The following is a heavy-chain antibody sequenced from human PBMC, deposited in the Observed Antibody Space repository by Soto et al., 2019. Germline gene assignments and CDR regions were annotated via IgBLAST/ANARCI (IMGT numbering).Heavy chain of an antibody. CDR3: ARDRDPDKTGDQAIDY. V-gene: IGHV3-11*01. CDR2: ISSSGSTI. J-gene: IGHJ4*02. Sequence: GGSLRLSCAASGFTFSDYYMSWIRQAPGKGLERVSYISSSGSTIYYADSVKGRFTISRDNAKNSLYLQMNSLRAEDTAVYYCARDRDPDKTGDQAIDYWGQGTLVTVSS. CDR1: GFTFSDYY. D-gene: IGHD7-27*01.